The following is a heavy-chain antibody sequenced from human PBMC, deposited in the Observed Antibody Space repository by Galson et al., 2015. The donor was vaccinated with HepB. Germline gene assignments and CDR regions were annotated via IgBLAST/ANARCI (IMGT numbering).Heavy chain of an antibody. Sequence: SVKVSCKASGYTFTSYYMHWVRQAPGQGLEWMGIINPSGGSTSYAQKLQGRVTMTRDTSTSTVYMELSSLRSEDTAVYYCARAGRSDAFDIWAKGQWSPSLQ. CDR1: GYTFTSYY. J-gene: IGHJ3*02. V-gene: IGHV1-46*04. CDR2: INPSGGST. CDR3: ARAGRSDAFDI. D-gene: IGHD3-3*01.